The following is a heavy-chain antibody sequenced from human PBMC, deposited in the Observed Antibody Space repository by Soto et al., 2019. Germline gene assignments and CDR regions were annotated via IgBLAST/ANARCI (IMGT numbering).Heavy chain of an antibody. J-gene: IGHJ6*02. V-gene: IGHV4-31*03. CDR2: IYYSGST. CDR1: GGSISSGGYY. Sequence: QVQLQESGPGLVKPSQTLSLTCTVSGGSISSGGYYWSWIRQHPGKGLEWIGYIYYSGSTYYNPSLKSRVTISVDTSKNQFSLKLSSVTAADTAVYYCARDRSDILTVSKYYYYGMDVWGQGTTVTVSS. CDR3: ARDRSDILTVSKYYYYGMDV. D-gene: IGHD3-9*01.